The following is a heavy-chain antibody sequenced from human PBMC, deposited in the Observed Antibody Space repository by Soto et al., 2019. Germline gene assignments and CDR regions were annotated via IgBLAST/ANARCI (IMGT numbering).Heavy chain of an antibody. CDR1: SGSISGYY. J-gene: IGHJ2*01. Sequence: QVQLQESGPGLVKPSETLSLTCAVSSGSISGYYWSWIRQPPGKGLEWIGYIYYSGSTNYNPSLTSRXXIXVXQSKNQFSLKLSSVTAADTAVYYCARVLTGYWYFDLWGSGTLVIVSS. V-gene: IGHV4-59*01. CDR3: ARVLTGYWYFDL. D-gene: IGHD7-27*01. CDR2: IYYSGST.